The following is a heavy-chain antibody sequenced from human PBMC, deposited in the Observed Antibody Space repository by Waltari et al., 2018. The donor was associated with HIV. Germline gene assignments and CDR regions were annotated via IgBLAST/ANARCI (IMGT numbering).Heavy chain of an antibody. D-gene: IGHD4-17*01. Sequence: QVQLVQSGAEVKKPGASVKVSCKGSGYTFTGYYIHWVRQAPGQGLEWMGWSNPNNGGTNYAQKFQDRVTMTRDTASSTAYMELSRLRSDDTAVYYCARNLDGDYVLAYWGQGILVTVSS. CDR2: SNPNNGGT. J-gene: IGHJ4*02. CDR1: GYTFTGYY. CDR3: ARNLDGDYVLAY. V-gene: IGHV1-2*02.